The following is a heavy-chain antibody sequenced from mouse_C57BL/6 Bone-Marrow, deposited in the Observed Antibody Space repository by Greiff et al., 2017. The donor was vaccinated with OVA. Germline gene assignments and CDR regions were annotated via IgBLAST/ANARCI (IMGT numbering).Heavy chain of an antibody. J-gene: IGHJ3*01. Sequence: QVQLQQSGAELVKPGASVKLSCKASGYTFTEYTIHWVKQRSGQGLEWIGWFYPGRGSIKYNEKFKDKATLTADKSSSTVYMELSRLTSEDSAVYCCARHEDEAIYDGYPTWFAYWGQGTLVTVSA. CDR2: FYPGRGSI. CDR3: ARHEDEAIYDGYPTWFAY. D-gene: IGHD2-3*01. CDR1: GYTFTEYT. V-gene: IGHV1-62-2*01.